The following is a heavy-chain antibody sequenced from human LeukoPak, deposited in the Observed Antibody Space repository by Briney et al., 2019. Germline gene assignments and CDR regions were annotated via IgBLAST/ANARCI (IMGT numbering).Heavy chain of an antibody. D-gene: IGHD5-12*01. Sequence: SETLSLTCTVSGDSISTYYWSWVRQPPGKGLEWIGYMYYSGSTNYNPSLKSRVTISLDTPKNQFSLRLNSVTAADTAVYYCARGVAGYGPYDYWGQGTLVTVSS. J-gene: IGHJ4*02. CDR1: GDSISTYY. V-gene: IGHV4-59*01. CDR3: ARGVAGYGPYDY. CDR2: MYYSGST.